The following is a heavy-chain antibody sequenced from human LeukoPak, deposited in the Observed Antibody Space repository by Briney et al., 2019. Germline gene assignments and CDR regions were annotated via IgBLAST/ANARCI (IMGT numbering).Heavy chain of an antibody. CDR2: IRGSGGST. D-gene: IGHD6-13*01. CDR3: AKDMEVAAAVDPDY. J-gene: IGHJ4*02. V-gene: IGHV3-23*01. Sequence: TGGSLRLSCAASGFTFSSYGMSWVRQAPGKGLEWVSAIRGSGGSTYYADSVKGRFTISRDNSKNTLYLQMNSLRAEDTAVYYCAKDMEVAAAVDPDYWGQGTLVTVSS. CDR1: GFTFSSYG.